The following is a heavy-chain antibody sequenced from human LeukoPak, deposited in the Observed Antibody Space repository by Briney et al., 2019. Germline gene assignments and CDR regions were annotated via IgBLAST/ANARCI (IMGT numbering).Heavy chain of an antibody. CDR3: ARGRGYGLYYYYYGMDV. J-gene: IGHJ6*02. CDR2: IYTSGST. D-gene: IGHD5-18*01. V-gene: IGHV4-4*07. CDR1: GGSISSYY. Sequence: SETLSLTCTVSGGSISSYYWSWIRQPAGKGLEWIGRIYTSGSTNYNPSLKSRVTMSVDTSKNQFSQKLSSVTAADTAVYYCARGRGYGLYYYYYGMDVWGQGTTVTVSS.